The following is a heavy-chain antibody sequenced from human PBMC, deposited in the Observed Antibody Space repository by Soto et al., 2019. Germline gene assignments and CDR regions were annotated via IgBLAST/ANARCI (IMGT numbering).Heavy chain of an antibody. CDR2: IYYSGST. J-gene: IGHJ5*02. D-gene: IGHD2-2*01. CDR1: GGSVSSGSYY. CDR3: ARVGVYCSSTSCLNWFDP. Sequence: SETLSLTCTVSGGSVSSGSYYWSWIRQPPGKGLEWIGYIYYSGSTNYNPSLKSRVTISVDTSKNQFSLKLSSVTAADTAVYYCARVGVYCSSTSCLNWFDPWGQGTPVTVSS. V-gene: IGHV4-61*01.